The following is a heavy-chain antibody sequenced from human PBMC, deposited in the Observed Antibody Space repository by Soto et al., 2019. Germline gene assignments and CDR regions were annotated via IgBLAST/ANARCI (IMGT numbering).Heavy chain of an antibody. CDR2: TSSQGGYI. Sequence: EVQLVESGGGLVKPGGSLRLSCAASGFTFSSYSMNWVRQAPGKGLEWVSSTSSQGGYIYYTDSVKGRFTISRDNAKNSLYLQMNSLRADDTAVYYCARGPYGSGSYSYSDYWGQGILVTVSS. CDR1: GFTFSSYS. CDR3: ARGPYGSGSYSYSDY. J-gene: IGHJ4*02. D-gene: IGHD3-10*01. V-gene: IGHV3-21*01.